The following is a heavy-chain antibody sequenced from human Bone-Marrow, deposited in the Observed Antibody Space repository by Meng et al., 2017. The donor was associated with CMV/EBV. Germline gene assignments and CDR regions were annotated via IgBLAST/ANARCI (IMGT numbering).Heavy chain of an antibody. V-gene: IGHV4-59*01. Sequence: SETLSLTCTVSGGSISRYYWSWIRQPPGKGLEWIGYIYYSGSTNYNPSFKSRLTISVDTSKNQFSLKLSSVTAADTAVYYCAREFCSGGTCYSGWFDPWGQGTLVTVSS. CDR1: GGSISRYY. CDR2: IYYSGST. CDR3: AREFCSGGTCYSGWFDP. D-gene: IGHD2-15*01. J-gene: IGHJ5*02.